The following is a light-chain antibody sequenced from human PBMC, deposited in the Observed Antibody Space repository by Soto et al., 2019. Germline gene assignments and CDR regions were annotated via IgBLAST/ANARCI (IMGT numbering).Light chain of an antibody. CDR3: QQYCSSPYT. CDR1: QSVRSNY. Sequence: EIVLTQSPGTLSLSPGERATLSCRASQSVRSNYLAWYQQRPGQAPRLLIYGASSRATGIPDRLSGSGSGTDFTLTISRLEPEDFAVYYCQQYCSSPYTFGQGTKLEIK. V-gene: IGKV3-20*01. CDR2: GAS. J-gene: IGKJ2*01.